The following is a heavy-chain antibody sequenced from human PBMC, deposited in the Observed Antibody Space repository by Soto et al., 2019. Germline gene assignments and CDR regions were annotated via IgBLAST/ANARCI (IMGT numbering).Heavy chain of an antibody. Sequence: GASVKVSCKASGYTFTGYYMHWVRQAPGQGLEWMGWINPNSGGTNYAQKFRGWVTMTRDTSISTAYMELSRLRSDDTAVYYCARDPHRLLWLRFAFDIWGQGTMVTVSS. J-gene: IGHJ3*02. CDR2: INPNSGGT. CDR1: GYTFTGYY. V-gene: IGHV1-2*04. CDR3: ARDPHRLLWLRFAFDI. D-gene: IGHD3-10*01.